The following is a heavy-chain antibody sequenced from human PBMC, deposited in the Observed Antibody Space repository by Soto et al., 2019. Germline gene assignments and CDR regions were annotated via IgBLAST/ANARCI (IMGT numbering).Heavy chain of an antibody. V-gene: IGHV3-30-3*01. Sequence: GGSLRLSCAASGFTFSSYAMHWVRQAPGKGLEWVAVISYDGSNKYYADSVKGRFTISRDNSKNTLYLQMNSLRAEDTAVYYCARDRGYPNYYYYYGMDVWGQGTTVTVSS. J-gene: IGHJ6*02. D-gene: IGHD1-1*01. CDR1: GFTFSSYA. CDR2: ISYDGSNK. CDR3: ARDRGYPNYYYYYGMDV.